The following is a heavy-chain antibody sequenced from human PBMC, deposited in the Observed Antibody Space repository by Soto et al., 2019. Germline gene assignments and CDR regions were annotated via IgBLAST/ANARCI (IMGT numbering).Heavy chain of an antibody. V-gene: IGHV3-66*01. J-gene: IGHJ3*02. CDR3: ARSRSITMIVGDAFDI. CDR1: GFTVGSSF. Sequence: GGSLRLSCAASGFTVGSSFMTWLRQAPGKGPEWVSVLYTGGNTYYADSVKGRFTISRDDSKNTVYLQMNSLTAEDTAVYYCARSRSITMIVGDAFDIWAQGTMVTVSS. CDR2: LYTGGNT. D-gene: IGHD3-22*01.